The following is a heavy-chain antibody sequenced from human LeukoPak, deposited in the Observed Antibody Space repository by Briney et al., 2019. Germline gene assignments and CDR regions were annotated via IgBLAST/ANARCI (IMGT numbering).Heavy chain of an antibody. V-gene: IGHV1-18*01. CDR2: ISPYNGNT. J-gene: IGHJ6*02. Sequence: ASVKVSCKASGYTFTSYGISWVRQAPGQGLEWMGWISPYNGNTNYAQKLQGRVTMTTDTSTSTAYMELRSLRSDDTAVYYCARERDTAMVFYYYGMDVWGQGTTVTVSS. CDR3: ARERDTAMVFYYYGMDV. CDR1: GYTFTSYG. D-gene: IGHD5-18*01.